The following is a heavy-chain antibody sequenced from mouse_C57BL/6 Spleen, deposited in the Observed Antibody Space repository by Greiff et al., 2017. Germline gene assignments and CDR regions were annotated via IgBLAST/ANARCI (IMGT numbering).Heavy chain of an antibody. J-gene: IGHJ4*01. CDR1: GYTFTDYE. CDR2: IDPETGGT. D-gene: IGHD2-2*01. V-gene: IGHV1-15*01. Sequence: VQLQQSGAELVRPGASVTLSCKASGYTFTDYEMHWVKQTPVHGLEWIGAIDPETGGTVYNQKFKGKAILTADKSSSTAYMELRSLTSEDSAVYYCTRGEVTTRAMDYWGQGTSVTVSS. CDR3: TRGEVTTRAMDY.